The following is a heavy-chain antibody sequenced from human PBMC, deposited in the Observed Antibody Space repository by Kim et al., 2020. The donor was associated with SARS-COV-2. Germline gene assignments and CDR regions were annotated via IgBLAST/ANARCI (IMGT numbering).Heavy chain of an antibody. V-gene: IGHV3-74*01. CDR3: ASYPARYGSGSYVDY. CDR2: INSDGSST. CDR1: GFTFSSYW. J-gene: IGHJ4*02. D-gene: IGHD3-10*01. Sequence: GGSLRLSCAASGFTFSSYWMHWVRQAPGKGLVWVSRINSDGSSTSYADSVKGRFTISRDNAKNTLYLQMNSLRAEDTAVYYCASYPARYGSGSYVDYWGQGTLVTVSS.